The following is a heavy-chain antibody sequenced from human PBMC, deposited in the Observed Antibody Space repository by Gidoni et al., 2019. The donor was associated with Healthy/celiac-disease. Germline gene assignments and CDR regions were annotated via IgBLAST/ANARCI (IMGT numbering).Heavy chain of an antibody. J-gene: IGHJ4*02. D-gene: IGHD6-19*01. Sequence: SDTRYSPSFQGQVTISADKSISTAYLQWSSLKASDTAMYYCARVSPLVAGTVNFDYWGQGTLVTVSS. CDR3: ARVSPLVAGTVNFDY. CDR2: SDT. V-gene: IGHV5-51*01.